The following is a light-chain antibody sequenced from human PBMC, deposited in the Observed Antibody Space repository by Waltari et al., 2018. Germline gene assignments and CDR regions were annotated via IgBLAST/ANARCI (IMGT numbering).Light chain of an antibody. Sequence: EIVLTQSPGTLSLSPGDRAILSCRASQSVGRTLVWYQQKPGQAPRLHIYDATNRATGIPDRFSGSGSGTDFSLTISSLEPDDFAVYYCQKYGTLPATFGQGTKVEIK. CDR2: DAT. CDR3: QKYGTLPAT. V-gene: IGKV3-20*01. J-gene: IGKJ1*01. CDR1: QSVGRT.